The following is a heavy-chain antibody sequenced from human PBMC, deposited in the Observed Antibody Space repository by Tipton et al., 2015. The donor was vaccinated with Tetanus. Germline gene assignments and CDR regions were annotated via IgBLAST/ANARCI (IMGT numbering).Heavy chain of an antibody. J-gene: IGHJ4*02. CDR1: GFTVSSNY. D-gene: IGHD5-18*01. V-gene: IGHV3-21*01. CDR3: ARDGELDTVLVTLGCLVN. Sequence: QLVQSGGGLVQPGGSLRLSCVASGFTVSSNYMNWVRQAPGKGLEWVSSISSSSGYIYYADSVKGRFTLSRDNAKNSLYLQMNSLRADDTAVYYCARDGELDTVLVTLGCLVNWGQGTLVSVSS. CDR2: ISSSSGYI.